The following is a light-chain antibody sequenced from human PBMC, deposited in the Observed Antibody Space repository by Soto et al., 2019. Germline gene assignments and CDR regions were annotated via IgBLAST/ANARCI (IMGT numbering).Light chain of an antibody. CDR1: ESVSKY. V-gene: IGKV3-11*01. CDR3: HQRSNGPPLP. J-gene: IGKJ4*01. Sequence: EFVLTRSPSTLSVSPRARALLSCSSSESVSKYLAWYQQKPGQAPRLLIYDASTRATGIPARFSGSGSGTDFTLTISSLEPEDFAVYYCHQRSNGPPLPVGGGSKVDIK. CDR2: DAS.